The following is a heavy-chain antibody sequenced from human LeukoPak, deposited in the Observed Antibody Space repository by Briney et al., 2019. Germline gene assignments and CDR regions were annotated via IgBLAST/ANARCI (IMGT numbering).Heavy chain of an antibody. D-gene: IGHD1-26*01. V-gene: IGHV3-30*18. CDR1: GFTFSSYG. CDR3: AKDGGSSQEGFDY. J-gene: IGHJ4*02. Sequence: GGSLRLSCAASGFTFSSYGMHWVRQAPGKGLEWVAVISYDGSNKYYADSVKGRFTISRDNSENTLYLQMNSLRAEDTAVYYCAKDGGSSQEGFDYWGQGTLVTVSS. CDR2: ISYDGSNK.